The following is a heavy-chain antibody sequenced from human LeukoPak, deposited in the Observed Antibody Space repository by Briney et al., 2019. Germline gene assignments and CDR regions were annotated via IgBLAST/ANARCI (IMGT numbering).Heavy chain of an antibody. CDR2: INSNSGAT. J-gene: IGHJ4*02. CDR3: ARDRIAVALRAALDY. CDR1: GYTFTDYY. D-gene: IGHD6-19*01. V-gene: IGHV1-2*02. Sequence: ASVKVSCKASGYTFTDYYMHWVRQAPGQGPEWMGWINSNSGATNYAQKLQGRVTMTTDTSTSTAYMELRSLRSDDTAVYYCARDRIAVALRAALDYWGQGTLVTVSS.